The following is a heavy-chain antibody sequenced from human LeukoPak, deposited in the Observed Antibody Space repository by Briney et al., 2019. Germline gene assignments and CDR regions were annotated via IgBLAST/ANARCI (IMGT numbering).Heavy chain of an antibody. CDR1: GGTFSSYA. CDR3: ARGVYSSSSGGNWFDP. J-gene: IGHJ5*02. Sequence: GSSVKVSCKASGGTFSSYAISWVRQAPGQGLEWMGGIIPIFGTANYAQKFQGRVTITADESTSTAYMELRSLRSDDTAVYYCARGVYSSSSGGNWFDPWGQGTLVTVSS. CDR2: IIPIFGTA. D-gene: IGHD6-6*01. V-gene: IGHV1-69*01.